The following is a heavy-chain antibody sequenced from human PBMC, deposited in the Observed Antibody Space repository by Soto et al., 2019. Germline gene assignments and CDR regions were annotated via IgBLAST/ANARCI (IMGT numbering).Heavy chain of an antibody. CDR2: IYYSGST. J-gene: IGHJ5*02. CDR1: GGSISSYY. Sequence: SETLSLTCTVSGGSISSYYWSWIRQPPGKGLEWIGYIYYSGSTNYNPSLKSRVTISVDTSKNQFSLKLSSVTAADTAVYWCARDPVDGYAFFDSWGQGALVTVSS. CDR3: ARDPVDGYAFFDS. D-gene: IGHD5-12*01. V-gene: IGHV4-59*01.